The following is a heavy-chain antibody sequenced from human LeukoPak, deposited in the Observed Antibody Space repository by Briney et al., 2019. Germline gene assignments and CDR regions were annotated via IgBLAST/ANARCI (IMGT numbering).Heavy chain of an antibody. D-gene: IGHD3-22*01. CDR1: GFTFSSYA. V-gene: IGHV3-30-3*01. Sequence: PGGSLRLSCAASGFTFSSYAMHWVRQAPGKGLEWVAVISYDGSNKYYADSVKGRFTISRDNAKNSLYLQMNSLRDEDTAVYYCARDFGTFYDSSGYYPYWGQGTLVTVSS. CDR3: ARDFGTFYDSSGYYPY. CDR2: ISYDGSNK. J-gene: IGHJ4*02.